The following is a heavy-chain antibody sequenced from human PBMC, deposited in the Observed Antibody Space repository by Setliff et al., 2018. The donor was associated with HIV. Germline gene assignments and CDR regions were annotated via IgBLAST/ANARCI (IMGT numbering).Heavy chain of an antibody. CDR3: ARGTDYSGWFYDY. V-gene: IGHV3-30*06. D-gene: IGHD1-26*01. Sequence: QAGGSLRLSCAASGFTFSSYGMHWVRQAPGKGLEWVSVISYDGSRTYYADSVKGRFAISRDNSKSSLYLQMNSLRAEDTAVYYCARGTDYSGWFYDYWGQGTQVTVSS. J-gene: IGHJ4*02. CDR1: GFTFSSYG. CDR2: ISYDGSRT.